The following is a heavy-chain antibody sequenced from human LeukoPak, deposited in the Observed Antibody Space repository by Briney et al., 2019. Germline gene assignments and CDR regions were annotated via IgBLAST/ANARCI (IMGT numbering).Heavy chain of an antibody. CDR3: ARHNTIFGVVIIGEFDY. D-gene: IGHD3-3*01. CDR1: GGSISSSSYY. Sequence: SETLSLTCTVSGGSISSSSYYWGWIRQPPGKGLEWIGSIYYSGSTYYNPSLKSRVTISVDTSKNQFSLKLSSVTAADTAVYYCARHNTIFGVVIIGEFDYWGQGTLVTVSS. CDR2: IYYSGST. V-gene: IGHV4-39*01. J-gene: IGHJ4*02.